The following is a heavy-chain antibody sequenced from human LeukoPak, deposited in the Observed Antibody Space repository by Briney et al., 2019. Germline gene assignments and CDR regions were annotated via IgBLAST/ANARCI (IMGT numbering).Heavy chain of an antibody. D-gene: IGHD2-15*01. Sequence: PGGSLRLSCAASGFTFSSYGMHWVRQAPGKGLEWVAVISYDGSNKYYADSVKGRFTISRDNAKNSLYLQMNSLRAEDTAVYYCASELADRDDYWGQGTLVTVSS. CDR1: GFTFSSYG. V-gene: IGHV3-30*03. CDR2: ISYDGSNK. CDR3: ASELADRDDY. J-gene: IGHJ4*02.